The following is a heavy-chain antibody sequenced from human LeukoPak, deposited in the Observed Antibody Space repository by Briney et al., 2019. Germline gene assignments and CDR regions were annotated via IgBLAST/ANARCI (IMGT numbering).Heavy chain of an antibody. CDR1: GGSISTTSYY. Sequence: SETLSLTCTVSGGSISTTSYYWGWIRQPPGKGLEWIGSIYYSGRTYYNPSLKSRVTISVDTPKNQFSLKLSSVTAADTAVYYCARVGHAFDIWGQGTMVTVSS. CDR2: IYYSGRT. CDR3: ARVGHAFDI. J-gene: IGHJ3*02. V-gene: IGHV4-39*07.